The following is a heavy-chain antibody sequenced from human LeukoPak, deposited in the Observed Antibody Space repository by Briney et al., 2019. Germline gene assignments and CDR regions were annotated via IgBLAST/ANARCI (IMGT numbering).Heavy chain of an antibody. J-gene: IGHJ3*01. CDR2: ISSSGTTI. D-gene: IGHD5-24*01. Sequence: GGSLRLSCAVSGLTFSDYYMSWIRQAPGKGLEWVSYISSSGTTIYYAASVKGRFTISRDNAKNSLYLQINSPRAEDTALYYCARDCRDGYNCFVFDFWGQGTMVTVSS. V-gene: IGHV3-11*01. CDR1: GLTFSDYY. CDR3: ARDCRDGYNCFVFDF.